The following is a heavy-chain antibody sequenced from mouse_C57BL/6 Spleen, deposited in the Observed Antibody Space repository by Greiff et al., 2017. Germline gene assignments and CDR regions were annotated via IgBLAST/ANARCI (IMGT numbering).Heavy chain of an antibody. Sequence: EVKVVESGGGLVQSGRSLRLSCATSGFTFSDFYMEWVRQAPGKGLEWIAASRNKANDYTTEYSASVKGRFIVSRDTSQSILYLQMNALRAEDTAIYYCARDRYYGSSYGYFDVWGTGTTVTVSS. CDR2: SRNKANDYTT. D-gene: IGHD1-1*01. CDR1: GFTFSDFY. V-gene: IGHV7-1*01. CDR3: ARDRYYGSSYGYFDV. J-gene: IGHJ1*03.